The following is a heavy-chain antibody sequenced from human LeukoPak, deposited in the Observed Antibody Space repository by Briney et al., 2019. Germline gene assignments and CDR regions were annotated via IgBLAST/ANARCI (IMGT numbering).Heavy chain of an antibody. D-gene: IGHD7-27*01. J-gene: IGHJ3*02. CDR2: IFGGVDT. CDR3: AASSRNWGPDGFDI. CDR1: VFSVTNNS. V-gene: IGHV3-66*01. Sequence: GGSLRLSCEASVFSVTNNSMSWVRQAPRKGLEWVSHIFGGVDTYYADSVRGRFTISRDNSKNTLYLQMNSLRAEDTAVYYCAASSRNWGPDGFDIWGQGIMVTVSS.